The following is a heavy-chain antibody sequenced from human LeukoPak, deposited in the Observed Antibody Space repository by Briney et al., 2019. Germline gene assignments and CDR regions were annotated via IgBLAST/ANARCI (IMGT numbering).Heavy chain of an antibody. J-gene: IGHJ4*02. D-gene: IGHD6-6*01. CDR3: AKVTDNYSSSGFDY. V-gene: IGHV3-9*01. CDR1: GFTFDDYD. CDR2: ISWIGGSI. Sequence: GGSLRLSCAASGFTFDDYDIHWVRQAPGKGLEWVSGISWIGGSIGYADSVKGRFTISRDNAKNSLYLQMNSVRAEDTALYYCAKVTDNYSSSGFDYWGQGTLATVSS.